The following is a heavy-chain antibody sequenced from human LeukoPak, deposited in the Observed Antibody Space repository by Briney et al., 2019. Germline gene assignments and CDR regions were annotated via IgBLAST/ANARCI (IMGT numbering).Heavy chain of an antibody. V-gene: IGHV3-30*03. CDR1: GXTFSGYG. J-gene: IGHJ4*02. D-gene: IGHD4-17*01. CDR3: ARDHDYGDYLGFDY. Sequence: GGSLRLSCAASGXTFSGYGMHWVRQAPGKGLEWVAVISYDGSHKYYADSVKGRFAISGDSSKNTLYLQMNSLRAEDTAVYYCARDHDYGDYLGFDYWGQGTLVTVSS. CDR2: ISYDGSHK.